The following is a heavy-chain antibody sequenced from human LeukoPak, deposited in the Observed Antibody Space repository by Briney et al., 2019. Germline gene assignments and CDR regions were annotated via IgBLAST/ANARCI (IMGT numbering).Heavy chain of an antibody. CDR2: ISGGGGST. CDR1: GFTFSNAY. V-gene: IGHV3-23*01. D-gene: IGHD1-26*01. CDR3: AKGGKWDVTPFDY. J-gene: IGHJ4*02. Sequence: GGSLRLSCAASGFTFSNAYMNWVRQAPGKGLEWVSTISGGGGSTYYADSVKGRFTISRDNSKNTLYLQVNSLRAEDTAVYYCAKGGKWDVTPFDYWGQGTLVTVSS.